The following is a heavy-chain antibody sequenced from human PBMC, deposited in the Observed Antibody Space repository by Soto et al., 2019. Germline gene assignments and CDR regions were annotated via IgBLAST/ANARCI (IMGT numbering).Heavy chain of an antibody. CDR2: ISSSGSTI. J-gene: IGHJ6*03. D-gene: IGHD3-9*01. CDR3: AREPYYDILTGYLSYYYYYMDV. Sequence: QVQLVESGGGLVKPGGSLRLSCAASGFTFSDYYMSWIRQAPGKGLEWVSYISSSGSTIYYADSVKGRFTISRDNAKNPLYLQMNSLRAEDTAVYYCAREPYYDILTGYLSYYYYYMDVWGKGTTVTVSS. V-gene: IGHV3-11*01. CDR1: GFTFSDYY.